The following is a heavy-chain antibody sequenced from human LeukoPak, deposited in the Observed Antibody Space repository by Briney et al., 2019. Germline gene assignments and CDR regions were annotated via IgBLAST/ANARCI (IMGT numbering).Heavy chain of an antibody. Sequence: PGGSLRLSCAASGFTFSTYAMHWVRQAPGKGLEWVALISYDGTNKYYADSVKGRFTVSRDDSKNTLYLQMNSLRAEDTAVYYCARAAAAEIRGQGTLVTVSS. CDR2: ISYDGTNK. CDR3: ARAAAAEI. CDR1: GFTFSTYA. D-gene: IGHD6-13*01. J-gene: IGHJ4*02. V-gene: IGHV3-30*04.